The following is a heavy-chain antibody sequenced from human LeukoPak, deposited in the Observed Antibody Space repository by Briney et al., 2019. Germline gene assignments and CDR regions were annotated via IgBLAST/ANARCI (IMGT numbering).Heavy chain of an antibody. Sequence: GGSLRLSCAASGFTFSDHYMSWIRQAPGKGLEWVSYITTGGRNMYYADSVKGRFTISGDNAKNSLYLQMNSLRAEDTAVYYCARIHESNWFDPWGQRTLVTVSS. J-gene: IGHJ5*02. V-gene: IGHV3-11*01. D-gene: IGHD5-18*01. CDR2: ITTGGRNM. CDR1: GFTFSDHY. CDR3: ARIHESNWFDP.